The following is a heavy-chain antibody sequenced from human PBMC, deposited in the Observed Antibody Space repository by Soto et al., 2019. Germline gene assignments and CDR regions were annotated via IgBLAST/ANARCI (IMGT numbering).Heavy chain of an antibody. Sequence: SGPTLVNPTQTLALTCTFSGFSLSTTGMCVSWIRQPPGKALEWLALIDWADDKYYSTSLKTRLTISKDTSKNQVVLTMTNVEPVDTATYFCSRAVGGFTYGYPDYWGQGTLVTVSS. J-gene: IGHJ4*02. CDR1: GFSLSTTGMC. CDR2: IDWADDK. V-gene: IGHV2-70*01. CDR3: SRAVGGFTYGYPDY. D-gene: IGHD5-18*01.